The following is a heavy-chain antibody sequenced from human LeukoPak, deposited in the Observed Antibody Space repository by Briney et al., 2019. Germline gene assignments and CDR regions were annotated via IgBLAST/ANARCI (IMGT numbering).Heavy chain of an antibody. J-gene: IGHJ3*02. V-gene: IGHV3-33*01. CDR2: IWYDGSNK. CDR3: ARPRTSYYYDGSGYSTNAFDI. D-gene: IGHD3-22*01. Sequence: GRSLRLSCAASGFTFSSYGMHWVRQAPGKGLEWVAVIWYDGSNKYYADSVKGRFTISRDNSKNTLYLQMNSLRAEDTAVYYCARPRTSYYYDGSGYSTNAFDIWGQGTMVTVSS. CDR1: GFTFSSYG.